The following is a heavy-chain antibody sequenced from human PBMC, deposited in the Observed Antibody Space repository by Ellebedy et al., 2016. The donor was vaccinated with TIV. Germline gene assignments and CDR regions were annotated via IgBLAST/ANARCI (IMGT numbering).Heavy chain of an antibody. J-gene: IGHJ6*02. Sequence: GESLKISCAASGFTFSSYAMSWVRQAPGKGLEWVSAISGSGGSTYYADSVKGRFTISRDNSKNTLYLQMNSLRAEDTAVYYCATVQLWPRGYYYGMDVWGQGTTVTVSS. D-gene: IGHD5-18*01. CDR1: GFTFSSYA. CDR3: ATVQLWPRGYYYGMDV. CDR2: ISGSGGST. V-gene: IGHV3-23*01.